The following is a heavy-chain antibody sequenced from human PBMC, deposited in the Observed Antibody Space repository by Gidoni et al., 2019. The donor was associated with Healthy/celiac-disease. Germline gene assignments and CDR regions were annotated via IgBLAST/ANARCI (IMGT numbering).Heavy chain of an antibody. CDR2: INPNSGGT. CDR1: GYTFTGYY. J-gene: IGHJ6*02. D-gene: IGHD3-10*01. CDR3: ARDLGPSRYYYGSGRSGHYGMDV. Sequence: QVQLVQSGAEVKKPGASVKVSCKASGYTFTGYYMHWVRPAPGQGLEWMGRINPNSGGTNYAQKFQGRVTMTRDTSISTAYMELSRLRSDDTAVYYCARDLGPSRYYYGSGRSGHYGMDVWGQGTTVTVSS. V-gene: IGHV1-2*06.